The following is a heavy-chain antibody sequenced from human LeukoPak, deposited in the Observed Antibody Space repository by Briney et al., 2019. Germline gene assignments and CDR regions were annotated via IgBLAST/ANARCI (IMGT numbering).Heavy chain of an antibody. D-gene: IGHD2-2*01. CDR2: INPNSGGT. CDR3: ARLSQLGYCSSTSCSDY. V-gene: IGHV1-2*02. J-gene: IGHJ4*02. CDR1: GYTFTGYY. Sequence: ASVKVSCKASGYTFTGYYMHWVRQAPGQGLEWMGWINPNSGGTNYAQKFQGRVTMTRDTSISTAYMELSRLRSDDTAVYYCARLSQLGYCSSTSCSDYWGQGTLVTVSS.